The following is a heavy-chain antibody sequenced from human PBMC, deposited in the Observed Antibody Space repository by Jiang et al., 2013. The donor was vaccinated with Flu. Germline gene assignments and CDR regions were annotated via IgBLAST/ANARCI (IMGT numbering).Heavy chain of an antibody. Sequence: NAGNGNTKYSQKFQGRVTITRDTSASTAYMELSSLRSEDTAVYYCARGTNYYYYYMDVWGKGTTVTVSS. CDR2: NAGNGNT. V-gene: IGHV1-3*01. J-gene: IGHJ6*03. CDR3: ARGTNYYYYYMDV.